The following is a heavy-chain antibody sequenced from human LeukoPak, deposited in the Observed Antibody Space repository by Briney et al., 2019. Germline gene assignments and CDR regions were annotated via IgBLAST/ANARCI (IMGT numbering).Heavy chain of an antibody. Sequence: PGGSLRLSCAASGFTFSSYSMNWVRQAPGKGLEWVSSISSSSSYIYYADSVKSRFTISRDNAKNSLYLQMNSLRAEDTAVYYCARGEVEYDYVWGSYRPNDAFDIWGQGTMVTVSS. V-gene: IGHV3-21*01. D-gene: IGHD3-16*02. CDR2: ISSSSSYI. CDR3: ARGEVEYDYVWGSYRPNDAFDI. CDR1: GFTFSSYS. J-gene: IGHJ3*02.